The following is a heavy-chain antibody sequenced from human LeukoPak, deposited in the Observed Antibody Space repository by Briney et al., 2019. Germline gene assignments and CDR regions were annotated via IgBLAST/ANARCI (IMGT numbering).Heavy chain of an antibody. D-gene: IGHD5-18*01. CDR1: GYTFTSYG. CDR2: ISAYNGNT. J-gene: IGHJ4*02. CDR3: AREIGPIQLHLWGSAFDY. Sequence: RASVKVSCKASGYTFTSYGISWVRQAPGQGLEWMGWISAYNGNTNYAQKLQGRVTMTTDTSTSTAYMELRSLRSDDTAVYYCAREIGPIQLHLWGSAFDYWGQGTLVTVSS. V-gene: IGHV1-18*01.